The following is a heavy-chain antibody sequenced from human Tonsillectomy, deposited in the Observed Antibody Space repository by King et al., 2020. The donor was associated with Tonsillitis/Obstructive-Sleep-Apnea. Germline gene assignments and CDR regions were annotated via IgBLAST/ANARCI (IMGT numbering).Heavy chain of an antibody. CDR1: GYTFTSYA. Sequence: VQLVQSGAEVEKPGASVKVSCKASGYTFTSYALQWVRQAPGQRLEWMGWIITGNGNTKYSQNFQDRVTITRDTSASTAYMELSSLTSEDTAVYYCVRSSGLYYFDYWGQGTLVTVSS. J-gene: IGHJ4*02. D-gene: IGHD6-19*01. CDR3: VRSSGLYYFDY. CDR2: IITGNGNT. V-gene: IGHV1-3*04.